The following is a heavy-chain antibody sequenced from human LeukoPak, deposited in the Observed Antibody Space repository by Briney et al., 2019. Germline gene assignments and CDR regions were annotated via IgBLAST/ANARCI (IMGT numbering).Heavy chain of an antibody. V-gene: IGHV1-2*02. CDR3: ARGDSIVGIVYFDY. CDR1: GYTFTGYY. D-gene: IGHD2-15*01. CDR2: INPNSGGT. J-gene: IGHJ4*02. Sequence: GASVKVSCKASGYTFTGYYMHWVRQAPGQGLEWMGWINPNSGGTNYAQKFQGRVTMTRDTSISTAYMELSRLRSDDTAVYYCARGDSIVGIVYFDYWGQGTLVTVSS.